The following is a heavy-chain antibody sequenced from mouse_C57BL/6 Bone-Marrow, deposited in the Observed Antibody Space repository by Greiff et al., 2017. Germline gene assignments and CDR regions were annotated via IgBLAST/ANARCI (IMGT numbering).Heavy chain of an antibody. CDR1: GYTFTSYW. V-gene: IGHV1-72*01. D-gene: IGHD1-1*01. CDR2: IDPSSGGT. Sequence: VQLQQPGAELVKPGASVKLSCKASGYTFTSYWMHWVKQRPGRGLEWIGRIDPSSGGTNYNEKFKSKATLTVDQPSSTAYMQLSSLTSEDSAVYYYARATTVVATDGMDYWGQGTSVTVSS. CDR3: ARATTVVATDGMDY. J-gene: IGHJ4*01.